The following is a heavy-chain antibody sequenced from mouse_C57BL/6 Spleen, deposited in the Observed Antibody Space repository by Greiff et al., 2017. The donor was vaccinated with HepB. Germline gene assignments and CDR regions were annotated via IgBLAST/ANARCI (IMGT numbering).Heavy chain of an antibody. D-gene: IGHD1-1*01. V-gene: IGHV1-22*01. CDR3: AREGYCGKNYFDY. CDR2: INPNNGGT. Sequence: VQLQQSGPELVKPGASVKMSCKASGYTFTDYKMHWVKQSHGKSLEWIGYINPNNGGTSYNQKFKGKATLTVNKSSSTAYMELRSLTSEDSAVYYCAREGYCGKNYFDYWGQGTTLTVSS. CDR1: GYTFTDYK. J-gene: IGHJ2*01.